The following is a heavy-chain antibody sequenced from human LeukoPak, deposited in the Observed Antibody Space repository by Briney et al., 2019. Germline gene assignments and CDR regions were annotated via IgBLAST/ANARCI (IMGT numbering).Heavy chain of an antibody. CDR2: IYSGGST. CDR3: GGGDPGSAYDSVDY. V-gene: IGHV3-53*01. D-gene: IGHD5-12*01. Sequence: GGSLRLSCAASGFTVSSNYMSWVRQAPGKGLEWVSVIYSGGSTYYADSVKGRFTISRDNSKNTLYLQMNSLRAEDTAVYYCGGGDPGSAYDSVDYGGQGPLATASS. J-gene: IGHJ4*02. CDR1: GFTVSSNY.